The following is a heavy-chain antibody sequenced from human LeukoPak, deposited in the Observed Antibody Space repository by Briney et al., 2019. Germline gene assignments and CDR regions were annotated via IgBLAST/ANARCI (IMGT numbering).Heavy chain of an antibody. CDR2: ISGSGGST. V-gene: IGHV3-23*01. D-gene: IGHD6-19*01. CDR3: AKVTSSGWYGVFDI. CDR1: GFNLSCYA. Sequence: GGPLSLSCAVCGFNLSCYAMSGVRQAAAKVLDWVAAISGSGGSTYYADSVKGRFTISRDNSKNTLYLQMNSLRAEATAVYCCAKVTSSGWYGVFDIWGQGTMVTVSS. J-gene: IGHJ3*02.